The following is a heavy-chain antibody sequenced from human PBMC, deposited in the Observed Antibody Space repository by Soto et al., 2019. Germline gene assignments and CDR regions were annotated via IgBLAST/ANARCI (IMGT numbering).Heavy chain of an antibody. CDR3: ARSRTYGGNSFDY. Sequence: GESLKISCSTSEYSFTSYWVGWVRQMPGKGLEWMGIVHPGDSNTRYSPSFQGQVTISADKPISTAYLQWSSLQASDTAIYYCARSRTYGGNSFDYWGQGTLVTVSS. J-gene: IGHJ4*02. CDR2: VHPGDSNT. CDR1: EYSFTSYW. D-gene: IGHD2-15*01. V-gene: IGHV5-51*04.